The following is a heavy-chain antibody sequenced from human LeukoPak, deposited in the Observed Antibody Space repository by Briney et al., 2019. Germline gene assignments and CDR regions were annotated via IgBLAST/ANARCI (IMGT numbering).Heavy chain of an antibody. D-gene: IGHD2-21*02. V-gene: IGHV1-46*01. CDR1: GYTFSNYG. Sequence: ASVKVSCKASGYTFSNYGISRVRQAPGQGLEWLGIINPSGGSTSYAQKFQGRVTMTRDTSTSTVYMELSSLRSEDTAVYYCASSSVMVTAYYFDYWGQGTLVTVSS. J-gene: IGHJ4*02. CDR3: ASSSVMVTAYYFDY. CDR2: INPSGGST.